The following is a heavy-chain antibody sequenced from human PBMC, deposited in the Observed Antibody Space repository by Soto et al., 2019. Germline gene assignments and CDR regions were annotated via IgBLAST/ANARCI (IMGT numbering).Heavy chain of an antibody. J-gene: IGHJ6*02. D-gene: IGHD5-18*01. CDR3: ARDLGTALVGFDYGMDV. CDR2: IKKDGSDK. Sequence: PGGSLRLSCAASGFTFSNYWMSWVRQAPGKGLEWVANIKKDGSDKNYVDSVGGRFSIFRDNAKNSLYLQMYGLRAEDTAVYYCARDLGTALVGFDYGMDVWGQGTTVTVSS. CDR1: GFTFSNYW. V-gene: IGHV3-7*01.